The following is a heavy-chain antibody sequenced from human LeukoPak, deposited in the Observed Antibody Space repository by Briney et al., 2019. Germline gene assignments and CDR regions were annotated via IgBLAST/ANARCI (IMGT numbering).Heavy chain of an antibody. Sequence: PSETLSLTCTVSGGSISSYYWTWIRQPPGKGLEWIGYIYYSGSSGSNNYNPSLKSRVTISIDTSKNQFSLKLSSVAAADTAVYYCARRRRIAAAGTDAFDMWGQGTMVTVSS. CDR1: GGSISSYY. J-gene: IGHJ3*02. V-gene: IGHV4-59*08. CDR2: IYYSGSSGSN. D-gene: IGHD6-13*01. CDR3: ARRRRIAAAGTDAFDM.